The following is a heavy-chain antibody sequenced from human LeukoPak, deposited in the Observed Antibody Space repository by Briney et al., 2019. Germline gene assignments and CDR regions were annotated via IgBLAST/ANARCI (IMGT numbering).Heavy chain of an antibody. CDR3: ARSIAAAGTPLDWFDP. J-gene: IGHJ5*02. CDR1: GGSISSYY. CDR2: IYYSGST. D-gene: IGHD6-13*01. Sequence: PSETLSLTXTVSGGSISSYYWSWIRQPPGKGLEWIGYIYYSGSTNYNPSLKSRVTISVDTSKNQFSLKLSSVTATDTAVYYCARSIAAAGTPLDWFDPWGQGTLVTVSS. V-gene: IGHV4-59*01.